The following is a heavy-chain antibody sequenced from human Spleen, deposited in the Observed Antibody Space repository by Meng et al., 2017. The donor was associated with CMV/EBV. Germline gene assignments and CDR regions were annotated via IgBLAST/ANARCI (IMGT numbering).Heavy chain of an antibody. D-gene: IGHD6-13*01. CDR2: IYSGGSST. CDR1: GFTFSSYA. V-gene: IGHV3-23*03. J-gene: IGHJ4*02. Sequence: SGFTFSSYAMSWIRQAPGKGLKWVSVIYSGGSSTYYADSVKGRFTISRDNSKNTLYLQMNSLRAEDTAVYYCAKDIAARSLYDFDYWGQGTLVTVSS. CDR3: AKDIAARSLYDFDY.